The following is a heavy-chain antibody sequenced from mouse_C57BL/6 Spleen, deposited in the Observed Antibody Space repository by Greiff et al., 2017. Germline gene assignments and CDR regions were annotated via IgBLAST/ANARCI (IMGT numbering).Heavy chain of an antibody. Sequence: VQLQQSGAELVRPGASVTLSCKASGYTFTDYEMHWVKQTPVHGLEWIGAIDPETGGTAYNQKFKGKAILTADKSSSTADMELRSLTSEDSAVYYCTRSSNYWPVLVWGTGTTVTVSS. J-gene: IGHJ1*03. V-gene: IGHV1-15*01. CDR3: TRSSNYWPVLV. D-gene: IGHD2-5*01. CDR1: GYTFTDYE. CDR2: IDPETGGT.